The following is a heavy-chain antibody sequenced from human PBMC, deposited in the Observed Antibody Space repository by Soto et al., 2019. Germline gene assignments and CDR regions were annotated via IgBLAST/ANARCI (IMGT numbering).Heavy chain of an antibody. CDR1: GGTFSSYT. CDR2: IIPILGIA. V-gene: IGHV1-69*02. J-gene: IGHJ4*02. Sequence: QVQLVQSGAEVKKPGSSVKVSCKASGGTFSSYTISWVRQAPGQGLEWMGRIIPILGIANYAQKFQGRVTITADKSTSTAYMELSSLRSEDTAVYYCASQVAGSSDLVYWGQGTLVTVSS. D-gene: IGHD6-19*01. CDR3: ASQVAGSSDLVY.